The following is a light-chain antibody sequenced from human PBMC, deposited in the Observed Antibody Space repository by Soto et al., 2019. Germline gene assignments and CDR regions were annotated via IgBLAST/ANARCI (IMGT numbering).Light chain of an antibody. Sequence: QAVVTPPPSASGTLGQTVIIPCSGSSSNIGRNTVNWYHQVPGTAPKLLIYTDNQRASGVPDRFSGSRSGTSASLAISGLRSEDEADYYCSAWDDILNAEVFGGGTKVTVL. CDR3: SAWDDILNAEV. CDR2: TDN. J-gene: IGLJ3*02. CDR1: SSNIGRNT. V-gene: IGLV1-44*01.